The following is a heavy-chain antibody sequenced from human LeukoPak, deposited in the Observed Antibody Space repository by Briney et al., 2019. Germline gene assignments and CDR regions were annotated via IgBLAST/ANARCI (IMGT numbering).Heavy chain of an antibody. D-gene: IGHD2-2*01. Sequence: SETLSLTCTVFCVSLTTSGYYGGWIRQPPRGGLEGIGSISYSGITYYKPSLRGRVTISGDTAKNQFSLKLSSVTAADTAVYYCARHNDYASLMDVWGQGTTVTVSS. J-gene: IGHJ6*02. CDR1: CVSLTTSGYY. V-gene: IGHV4-39*01. CDR3: ARHNDYASLMDV. CDR2: ISYSGIT.